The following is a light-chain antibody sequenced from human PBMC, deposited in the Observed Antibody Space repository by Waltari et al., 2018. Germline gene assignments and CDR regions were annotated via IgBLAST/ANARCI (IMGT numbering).Light chain of an antibody. V-gene: IGLV3-19*01. CDR3: HSRDSSSTRF. Sequence: SSELTQDPTVSVALGQPVRITCQRDSLRRYYQSWYHQRPGQAPILVFYGQSSRPSGIPDRFSGSISGNTASLTITGAQAEDEADYYCHSRDSSSTRFFGGGTRLTV. J-gene: IGLJ2*01. CDR1: SLRRYY. CDR2: GQS.